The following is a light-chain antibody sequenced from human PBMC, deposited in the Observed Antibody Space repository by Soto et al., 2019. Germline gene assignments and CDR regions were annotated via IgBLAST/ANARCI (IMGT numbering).Light chain of an antibody. CDR2: KAS. J-gene: IGKJ1*01. Sequence: DIQITQSPSTLSGSVGDRVTITCRASQSISSWLAWYQQKTGKAPKLLINKASSLESGVQSRFSGSGSGTEFTLNISSLQTDDFATYYCQHFNSYPWTFGQGTKVDIK. V-gene: IGKV1-5*03. CDR1: QSISSW. CDR3: QHFNSYPWT.